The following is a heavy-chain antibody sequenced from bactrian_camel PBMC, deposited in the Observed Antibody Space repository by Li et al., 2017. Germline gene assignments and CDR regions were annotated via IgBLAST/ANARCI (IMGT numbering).Heavy chain of an antibody. CDR2: ISTSDGRT. CDR1: GYRYSSVA. V-gene: IGHV3S54*01. D-gene: IGHD1*01. J-gene: IGHJ6*01. Sequence: HVQLVESGGGSVQAGGSLKLSCSASGYRYSSVACMGWYCQAPGKEREGIASISTSDGRTYYADSVKGRFTISQDNAQNTLYLQMNNLKTSDTAVYYYAADVCRGLGLRTCDELAGFWAQGTQVTVS. CDR3: AADVCRGLGLRTCDELAGF.